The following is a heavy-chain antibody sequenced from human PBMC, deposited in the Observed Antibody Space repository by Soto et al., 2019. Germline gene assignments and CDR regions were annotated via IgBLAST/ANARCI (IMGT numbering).Heavy chain of an antibody. V-gene: IGHV3-15*07. J-gene: IGHJ4*02. CDR3: TTGLIKLMGDY. CDR1: GFSFSNFY. CDR2: IKTKAEGGTA. Sequence: PGGSLRLSCAASGFSFSNFYMNWVRQAPGKGLEWVGRIKTKAEGGTADYAAPVKGRFTISRDDSTNTLYLQMNSLQTEDAAVYYCTTGLIKLMGDYWGQGTLVTVSS. D-gene: IGHD3-10*01.